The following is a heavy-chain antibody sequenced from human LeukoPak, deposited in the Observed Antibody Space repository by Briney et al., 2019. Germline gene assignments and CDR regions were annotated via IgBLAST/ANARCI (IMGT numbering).Heavy chain of an antibody. V-gene: IGHV3-30*18. Sequence: QTGGSLRLSCAASGFTFSIYGMHWVRQAPGKGLEWVAVISYDGSKKYYADSVKGRFTISRDNSKNTLFLEMNSLRVEDTAVYYCAKELGTVTDSWGQGTLVTVSS. CDR3: AKELGTVTDS. D-gene: IGHD4-17*01. J-gene: IGHJ5*01. CDR2: ISYDGSKK. CDR1: GFTFSIYG.